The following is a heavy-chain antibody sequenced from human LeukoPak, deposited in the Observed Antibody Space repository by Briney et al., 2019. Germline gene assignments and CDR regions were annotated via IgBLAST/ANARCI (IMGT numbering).Heavy chain of an antibody. CDR1: GYTFTGYF. J-gene: IGHJ5*02. CDR3: GRDGYSGRFDP. CDR2: VNPDTGNT. V-gene: IGHV1-2*02. D-gene: IGHD1-26*01. Sequence: ASVKVSCKASGYTFTGYFIQWVRQAPGQGPEWMGWVNPDTGNTGFAQKFQGRVTMTRDTSISTAYMELSRLRSDDTAVYYCGRDGYSGRFDPWGQGTLVTVSS.